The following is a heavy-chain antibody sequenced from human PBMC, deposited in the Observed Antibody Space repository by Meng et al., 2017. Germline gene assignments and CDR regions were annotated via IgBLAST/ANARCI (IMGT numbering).Heavy chain of an antibody. V-gene: IGHV1-69*01. J-gene: IGHJ4*02. CDR3: ARDSDSSSWYDYFGY. CDR2: IIPIFGTA. D-gene: IGHD6-13*01. CDR1: GGTFSSYA. Sequence: QGQRGQLGAEVKKAGSSGKVSCQASGGTFSSYAISWVRQAPGQGLEWMGGIIPIFGTANYAQKFQGRVTITADESTSTAYMELSSLRSEDTAVYYCARDSDSSSWYDYFGYWGQGTLVTVSS.